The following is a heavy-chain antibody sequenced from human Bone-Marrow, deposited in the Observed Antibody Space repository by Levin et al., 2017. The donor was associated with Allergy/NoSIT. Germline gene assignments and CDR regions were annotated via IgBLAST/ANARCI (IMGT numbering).Heavy chain of an antibody. CDR2: ISDNGGST. CDR1: GFTFNIYA. V-gene: IGHV3-23*01. CDR3: AKDDYCSSSSCYPRRGFDY. Sequence: GGSPRLSCAGSGFTFNIYAMSWVRQAPGKGLEWVSTISDNGGSTYYADSVKGRFTISRDNFENTLYLQMNSLRAEDTAVYYCAKDDYCSSSSCYPRRGFDYWGQGTLVTVSS. D-gene: IGHD2-2*01. J-gene: IGHJ4*02.